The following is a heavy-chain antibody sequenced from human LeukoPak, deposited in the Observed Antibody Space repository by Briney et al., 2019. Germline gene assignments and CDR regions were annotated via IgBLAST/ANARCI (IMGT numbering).Heavy chain of an antibody. D-gene: IGHD4-17*01. CDR2: INHSGLT. CDR1: GGSFSTYY. Sequence: PSETLSLTCAVYGGSFSTYYWSWIRQPPGKGLEWIGEINHSGLTKYNPSLKSRVIMSVDTSKNQFSLRLSSVTAADTAVYYCARVGHPTPRRVLSAVTIPTAGAFDIRGQGTLVTVSS. CDR3: ARVGHPTPRRVLSAVTIPTAGAFDI. V-gene: IGHV4-34*01. J-gene: IGHJ3*02.